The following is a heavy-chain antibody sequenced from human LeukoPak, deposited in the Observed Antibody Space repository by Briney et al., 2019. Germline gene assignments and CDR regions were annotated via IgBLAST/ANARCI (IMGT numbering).Heavy chain of an antibody. Sequence: WETLSLTCAVYGGSFSGYYWSWIRQPPGKGLEWIGEINHSGSTNYNPSLKSRVTISVDTSKNQFSLKLSSVTAADTAVYYCAAVYYDFWSEGFDIWGQGTMVTVSS. CDR2: INHSGST. D-gene: IGHD3-3*01. V-gene: IGHV4-34*01. J-gene: IGHJ3*02. CDR3: AAVYYDFWSEGFDI. CDR1: GGSFSGYY.